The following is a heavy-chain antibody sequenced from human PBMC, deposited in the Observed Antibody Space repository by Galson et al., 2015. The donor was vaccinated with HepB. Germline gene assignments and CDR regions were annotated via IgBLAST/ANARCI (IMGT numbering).Heavy chain of an antibody. J-gene: IGHJ4*02. V-gene: IGHV3-23*01. D-gene: IGHD2-2*01. CDR2: ISGSGGST. CDR1: GFTFSSYA. Sequence: SLRLSCAASGFTFSSYAMSWVRQAPGKGLEWVSAISGSGGSTYYADSVKGRFTISRDNSKNTLYLQMNSLRAEDTAVYYCAKATSRVPAAMLGVYYFDYWGQGTLVTVSS. CDR3: AKATSRVPAAMLGVYYFDY.